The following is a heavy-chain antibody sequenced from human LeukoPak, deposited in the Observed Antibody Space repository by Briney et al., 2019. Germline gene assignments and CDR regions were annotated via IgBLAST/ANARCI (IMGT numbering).Heavy chain of an antibody. CDR1: GYSFTSYW. CDR2: IYPDDSDT. CDR3: ARAAYCSSTSCYIGAGIDAFDI. D-gene: IGHD2-2*02. J-gene: IGHJ3*02. V-gene: IGHV5-51*01. Sequence: GESLKISCKGSGYSFTSYWIGWVRQMPGKGLEWMGVIYPDDSDTRYSPSFQGQVTISADKSISTAYLQWGSLKASDTAIYYCARAAYCSSTSCYIGAGIDAFDIWGRGTMVTVSS.